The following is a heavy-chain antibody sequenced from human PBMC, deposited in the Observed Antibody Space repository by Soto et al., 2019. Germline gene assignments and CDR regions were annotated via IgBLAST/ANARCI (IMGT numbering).Heavy chain of an antibody. D-gene: IGHD6-13*01. CDR1: GYTFTGYY. Sequence: ASVKVSCKASGYTFTGYYMHWVRQAPGQGLEWMGWINPNSGGTNYAQKFQGWVTMTRDTSISTAYMELSRLRSDDTAVYYCARGWDSSSYDFVYWGQGTLVTVSS. J-gene: IGHJ4*02. CDR3: ARGWDSSSYDFVY. V-gene: IGHV1-2*04. CDR2: INPNSGGT.